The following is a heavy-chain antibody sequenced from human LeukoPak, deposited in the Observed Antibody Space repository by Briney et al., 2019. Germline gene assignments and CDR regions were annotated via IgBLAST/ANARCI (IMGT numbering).Heavy chain of an antibody. CDR1: GFNFSNYN. CDR2: ITSGSSYI. Sequence: GGSLRLSCAASGFNFSNYNMNWVRQAPGKGLEWASYITSGSSYIYYADSLKGRFTISRDNAKNSLYLQMNSLRAEDTAVYYCARDLGQYYDTSDNWFDPWGEGTLVTVSS. V-gene: IGHV3-21*06. J-gene: IGHJ5*02. D-gene: IGHD3-22*01. CDR3: ARDLGQYYDTSDNWFDP.